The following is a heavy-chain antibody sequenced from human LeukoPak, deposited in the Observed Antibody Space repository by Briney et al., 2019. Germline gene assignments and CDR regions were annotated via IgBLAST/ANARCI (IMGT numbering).Heavy chain of an antibody. Sequence: KPSETLSPTCAVYGESLSKYYWTWIPQSPGKGLEWIGEINHRGSTNLNPSLKSRVTLSVDTSKHQFSVKLTSVTAADAAVYYCASSVGSTDYWGQGTLVTVSS. J-gene: IGHJ4*02. CDR2: INHRGST. D-gene: IGHD1-26*01. CDR1: GESLSKYY. V-gene: IGHV4-34*01. CDR3: ASSVGSTDY.